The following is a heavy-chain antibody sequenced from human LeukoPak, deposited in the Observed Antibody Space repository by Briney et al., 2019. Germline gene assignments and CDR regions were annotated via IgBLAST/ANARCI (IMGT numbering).Heavy chain of an antibody. J-gene: IGHJ6*02. CDR3: ARAPETYMVATCVGGMDV. D-gene: IGHD5-12*01. CDR1: GGSISSGGYY. V-gene: IGHV4-31*03. CDR2: IYYSGST. Sequence: PSQTLSLTCTVSGGSISSGGYYWSWIRQHPGKGLEWIGYIYYSGSTYYNPSLKSRVTISVDTSKNQFSLKLSSVTAADTAVYYCARAPETYMVATCVGGMDVWGQGTTVTVSS.